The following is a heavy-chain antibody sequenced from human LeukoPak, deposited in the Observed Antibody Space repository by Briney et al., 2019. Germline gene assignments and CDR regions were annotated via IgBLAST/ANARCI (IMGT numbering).Heavy chain of an antibody. D-gene: IGHD1-26*01. V-gene: IGHV3-11*04. CDR3: ARELGQWELIFDY. CDR2: ISSSGSTI. Sequence: GGSLRLSCAASGFTFSDYYMSWIRQAPGKGLEWVSYISSSGSTIYYADSAKGRFTISRDNAKNSLYLQMNSLRAEDTAVYYCARELGQWELIFDYWGQGTLVTVSS. J-gene: IGHJ4*02. CDR1: GFTFSDYY.